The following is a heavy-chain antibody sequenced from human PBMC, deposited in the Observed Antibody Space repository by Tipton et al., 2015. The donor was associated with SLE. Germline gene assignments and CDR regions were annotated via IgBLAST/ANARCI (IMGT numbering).Heavy chain of an antibody. D-gene: IGHD3-22*01. CDR3: ARWARYDSSGYSFDY. CDR1: GGSISSYY. V-gene: IGHV4-59*08. J-gene: IGHJ4*02. Sequence: TLSLTCTVSGGSISSYYWSWIRQPPGKGLEWIGYIYYSGSTNYNPSLKSRVTISVDTSKNQFSLKLSSVTAAATAVYYCARWARYDSSGYSFDYWGQGTLVTVSS. CDR2: IYYSGST.